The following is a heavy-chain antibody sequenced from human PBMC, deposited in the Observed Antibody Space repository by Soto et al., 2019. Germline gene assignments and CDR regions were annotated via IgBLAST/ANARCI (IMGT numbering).Heavy chain of an antibody. CDR1: GFTFSSYA. V-gene: IGHV3-30-3*01. D-gene: IGHD5-18*01. J-gene: IGHJ4*02. CDR3: ARGPRGYSYGCGDD. Sequence: QVQLVESGGGVVQPGRSLRLSCAASGFTFSSYAMHWVRQAPGKGLEWVAVISYDGSNKYYADSVKGRFTISRDNSKNTLYLQMNSLRAEDTAVYYCARGPRGYSYGCGDDWGQGTLVTVSS. CDR2: ISYDGSNK.